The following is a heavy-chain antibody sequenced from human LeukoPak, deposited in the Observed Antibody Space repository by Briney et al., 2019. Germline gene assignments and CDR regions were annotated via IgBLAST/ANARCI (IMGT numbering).Heavy chain of an antibody. D-gene: IGHD7-27*01. CDR2: IYYSGGT. CDR1: GGSISSGDYY. J-gene: IGHJ6*03. Sequence: SETLSLTCTVSGGSISSGDYYWSWIRQPPGKGLEWIGHIYYSGGTNYDPSLKSRVTISVDTSKNQFSLKLSSVTAADTAVYYCARLSPLTGAYYYMDVWGKGTTVTVFS. V-gene: IGHV4-61*08. CDR3: ARLSPLTGAYYYMDV.